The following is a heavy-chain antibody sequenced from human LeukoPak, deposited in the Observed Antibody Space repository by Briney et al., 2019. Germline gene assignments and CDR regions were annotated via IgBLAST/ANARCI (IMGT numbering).Heavy chain of an antibody. D-gene: IGHD6-13*01. CDR1: GFTFSSYS. CDR2: ISSSSSYI. V-gene: IGHV3-21*01. J-gene: IGHJ5*02. CDR3: ARDWGLKYSSSWYGWFDP. Sequence: GGSLRLSCAASGFTFSSYSMNWVRQAPGKGLEWVSSISSSSSYIYYADSVKGRFTISRDNAKNSLYLQMNSLRAEDTAVYYCARDWGLKYSSSWYGWFDPWGQGTLVTVSS.